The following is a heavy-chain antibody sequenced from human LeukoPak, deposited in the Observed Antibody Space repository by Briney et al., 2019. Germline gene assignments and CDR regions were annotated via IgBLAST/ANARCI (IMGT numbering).Heavy chain of an antibody. J-gene: IGHJ6*02. Sequence: PSETLSLTCTVSGYSISSGYYWGWIRQPPGKGLEWIGYIYYSGSTNYNPSLKSRVTISVDTSKNQFSLKLSSVTAADTAVYYCAREGERTNPYFYYGIDVWGQGTTVTVSS. CDR2: IYYSGST. CDR3: AREGERTNPYFYYGIDV. D-gene: IGHD1-26*01. V-gene: IGHV4-38-2*02. CDR1: GYSISSGYY.